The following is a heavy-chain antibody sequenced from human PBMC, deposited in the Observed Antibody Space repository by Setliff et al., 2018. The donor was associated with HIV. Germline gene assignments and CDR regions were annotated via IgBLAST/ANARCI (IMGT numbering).Heavy chain of an antibody. D-gene: IGHD1-26*01. CDR3: ARGRYSGSYGY. Sequence: SETLSLTCAVSGYSISSGYYWGWIRQPPGKGLEWIGSIYHGGSTYYNPSLKSRVTISVDTSKNQFSLKLSSVTAADTAVYYCARGRYSGSYGYWGQGTLVTVSS. J-gene: IGHJ4*02. CDR2: IYHGGST. V-gene: IGHV4-38-2*01. CDR1: GYSISSGYY.